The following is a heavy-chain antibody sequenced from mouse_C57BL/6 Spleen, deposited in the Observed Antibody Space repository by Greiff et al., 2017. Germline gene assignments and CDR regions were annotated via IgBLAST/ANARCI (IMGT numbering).Heavy chain of an antibody. CDR1: GFTFSDYG. Sequence: VQLKESGGGLVKPGGSLKLSCAASGFTFSDYGMHWVRQAPEKGLEWVAYISSGSSTIYYADTVKGRFTISRDNAKNTLFLQMTSLRSEDTAMYYCARGGLYYAMDYWGQGTSVTVSS. D-gene: IGHD3-3*01. J-gene: IGHJ4*01. CDR3: ARGGLYYAMDY. V-gene: IGHV5-17*01. CDR2: ISSGSSTI.